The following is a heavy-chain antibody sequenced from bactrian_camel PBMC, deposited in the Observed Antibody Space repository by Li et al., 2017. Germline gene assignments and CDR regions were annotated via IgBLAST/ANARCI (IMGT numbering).Heavy chain of an antibody. CDR2: YESDFTK. J-gene: IGHJ7*01. D-gene: IGHD5*01. CDR1: GYRYPKNKV. V-gene: IGHV3S53*01. Sequence: HVQLVESGGGSVQAGGSLTLSCSASGYRYPKNKVCMGWFRQAPGKEREGIASYESDFTKSYADSVKGRFTISTDDTKTTFYLQMDSLKPEDSATYYCAAGPAPFSVERGKVKYYGAKFEGKGTQVTVS.